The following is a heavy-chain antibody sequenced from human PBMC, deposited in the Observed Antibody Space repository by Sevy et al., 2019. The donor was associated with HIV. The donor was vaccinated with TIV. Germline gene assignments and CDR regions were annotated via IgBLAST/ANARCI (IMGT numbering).Heavy chain of an antibody. CDR3: ARDFLAVTSIPSDAFDI. D-gene: IGHD2-21*02. V-gene: IGHV1-2*02. Sequence: ASVKVSCKASGYTFTGYYMNWVRQAPGQGLEWMGWINPNSSDTQYSEKFQGRVTMTRDTSISTAYMQLSSLRSDDMAVYYCARDFLAVTSIPSDAFDIWGQGTMVTVSS. J-gene: IGHJ3*02. CDR1: GYTFTGYY. CDR2: INPNSSDT.